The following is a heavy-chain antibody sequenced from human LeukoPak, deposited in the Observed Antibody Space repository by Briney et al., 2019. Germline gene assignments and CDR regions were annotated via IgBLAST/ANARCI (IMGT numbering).Heavy chain of an antibody. CDR2: IYPGDSDT. CDR1: GYSFTSYW. J-gene: IGHJ5*02. V-gene: IGHV5-51*01. Sequence: GESLKISCKDPGYSFTSYWIGWVRQMPGKGLEWMGIIYPGDSDTRYSPSFQGQVTISADKSISTAYLQWSSLKASDTAMYYCARHRRYSSSSGGFDPWGQGTLVTVSS. D-gene: IGHD6-6*01. CDR3: ARHRRYSSSSGGFDP.